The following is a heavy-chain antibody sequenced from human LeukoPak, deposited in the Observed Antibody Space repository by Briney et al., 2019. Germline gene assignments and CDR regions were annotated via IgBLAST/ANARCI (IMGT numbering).Heavy chain of an antibody. CDR2: IYYSGST. V-gene: IGHV4-59*08. CDR3: ARRAYSSGWYPFDY. J-gene: IGHJ4*02. Sequence: SETLSLTCTVSGGSISSYYWSWIRQPPGKGLEWIGYIYYSGSTNYNPSLKSRVTISVDTSKNQFSLKLSSVTAADTAVYYCARRAYSSGWYPFDYWGQGTLVTVSS. CDR1: GGSISSYY. D-gene: IGHD6-19*01.